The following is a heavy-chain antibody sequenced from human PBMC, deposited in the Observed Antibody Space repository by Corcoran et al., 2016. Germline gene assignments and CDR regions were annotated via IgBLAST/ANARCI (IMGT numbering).Heavy chain of an antibody. CDR3: ASLGGILTGSPYYDYYGMDV. J-gene: IGHJ6*02. CDR2: IYPGDSDT. D-gene: IGHD3-9*01. Sequence: EVQLVQSGAEVKKPGESLKISCKGSGYRFTSYWIGWVRQMPGKGLEWMGIIYPGDSDTRYSPSFQGQVTISADKSIGTAYLQCSSLKASDTAMYYCASLGGILTGSPYYDYYGMDVWGQGTTVTVSS. V-gene: IGHV5-51*01. CDR1: GYRFTSYW.